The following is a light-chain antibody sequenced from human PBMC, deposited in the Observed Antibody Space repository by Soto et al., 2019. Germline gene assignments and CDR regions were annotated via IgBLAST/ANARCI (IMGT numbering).Light chain of an antibody. CDR3: QQYNSYPYT. J-gene: IGKJ2*01. V-gene: IGKV1-5*01. Sequence: DIQMTQSPSILSASVGDRVTITCRASQRISSWLAWYQQKPGKAPKILIYDPSSLESGVPSRFSGSGSGTEFTLTISSLQPDDFATYYCQQYNSYPYTFGQGTKLEIK. CDR1: QRISSW. CDR2: DPS.